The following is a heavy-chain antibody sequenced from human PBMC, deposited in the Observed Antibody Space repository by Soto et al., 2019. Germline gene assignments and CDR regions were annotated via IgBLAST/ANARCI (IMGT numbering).Heavy chain of an antibody. CDR1: GYTFTSYY. Sequence: QVQLVQSGAEVKKPGASVKVSCKASGYTFTSYYMHWVRQAPGQGLEWMGIINPSGGSTSYAQKSQGRVTRTRDTSTSTVYMELSSLRSEDTAVYYCARDTSQTGSGSTVDVWGQGTTVTVSS. D-gene: IGHD3-10*01. CDR2: INPSGGST. CDR3: ARDTSQTGSGSTVDV. V-gene: IGHV1-46*01. J-gene: IGHJ6*02.